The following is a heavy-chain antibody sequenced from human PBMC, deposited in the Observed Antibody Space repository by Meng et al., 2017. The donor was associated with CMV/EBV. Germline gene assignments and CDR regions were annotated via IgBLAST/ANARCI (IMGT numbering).Heavy chain of an antibody. D-gene: IGHD6-13*01. Sequence: SCAASGFTFSSYEINWVRQAPGKGLEWISYISSSGSIIYYADSVKGRFTISRDNAKNSLYLQMNSLRAEDTAVYHCARGGRGKAAAGKRMDVWGQGTTVTVSS. CDR2: ISSSGSII. CDR1: GFTFSSYE. CDR3: ARGGRGKAAAGKRMDV. V-gene: IGHV3-48*03. J-gene: IGHJ6*02.